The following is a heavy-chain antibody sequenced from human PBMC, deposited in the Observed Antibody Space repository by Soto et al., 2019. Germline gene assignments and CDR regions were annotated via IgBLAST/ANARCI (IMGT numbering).Heavy chain of an antibody. D-gene: IGHD2-8*01. Sequence: EVQLLESGGGLVQPGGSLRLSCAASGFTFSSYAMSWFRQAPWKGLEWVSAISGSGGSTYYADAVKGRFTISRDNSKNTLYLQMNSLRAEDTAVYYCAKDCTNGVCPYWYFDLWGRGTLVTVSS. CDR3: AKDCTNGVCPYWYFDL. V-gene: IGHV3-23*01. J-gene: IGHJ2*01. CDR2: ISGSGGST. CDR1: GFTFSSYA.